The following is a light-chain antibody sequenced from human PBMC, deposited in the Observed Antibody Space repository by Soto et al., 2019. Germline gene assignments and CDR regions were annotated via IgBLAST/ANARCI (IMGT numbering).Light chain of an antibody. V-gene: IGKV1-33*01. CDR2: DAS. J-gene: IGKJ4*01. CDR1: QDIKDY. Sequence: DIQMTQSPSSLSASVGDRVTITCQASQDIKDYLNWYQQKPGKAPNLLIYDASNLKAGVPSRFSGSGSGTDFTFTISSLQPEDVATYYCQHYDHLPPLSFGGGTKVEI. CDR3: QHYDHLPPLS.